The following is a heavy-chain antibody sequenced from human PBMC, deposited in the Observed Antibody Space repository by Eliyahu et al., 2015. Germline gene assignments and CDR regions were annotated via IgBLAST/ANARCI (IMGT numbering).Heavy chain of an antibody. CDR3: ARDRGPLGQDSYYYMDV. D-gene: IGHD3-16*01. CDR2: TWYEGGIE. J-gene: IGHJ6*03. CDR1: GFXXXXYG. V-gene: IGHV3-33*01. Sequence: QVQLVESGGRVVQPGRSXXLXCAASGFXXXXYGMHWVRPXPGKGPEGVAGTWYEGGIEYCADSVKGRFTISRDNPKNTLYLQMSSLRAEDTAVYYCARDRGPLGQDSYYYMDVWGKGTTVTVSS.